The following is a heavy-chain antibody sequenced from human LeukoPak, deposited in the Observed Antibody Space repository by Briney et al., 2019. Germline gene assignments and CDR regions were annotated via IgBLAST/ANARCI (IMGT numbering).Heavy chain of an antibody. CDR1: GGSVSSGSDY. J-gene: IGHJ4*02. CDR3: ATSGGTLGPTNYFAY. CDR2: IYYSGST. Sequence: SETLSLTCTVSGGSVSSGSDYWTWIRQPPGKGLEWIGHIYYSGSTNYNPSLKSRVTISVNTSKNQFSLKLKSVTAADTAVYYCATSGGTLGPTNYFAYWGQGTLVTVSS. V-gene: IGHV4-61*01. D-gene: IGHD3-16*01.